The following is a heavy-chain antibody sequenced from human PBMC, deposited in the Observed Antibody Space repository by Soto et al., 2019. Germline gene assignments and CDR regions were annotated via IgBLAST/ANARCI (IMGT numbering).Heavy chain of an antibody. D-gene: IGHD2-15*01. V-gene: IGHV4-4*07. CDR2: MYRDRTT. Sequence: SETLSLTCVVSRGSITAYSKTWIRRPSGKGLEWIGIMYRDRTTSNSPSLESRVTMSLDKAKNPFVLELTSVTAADTALYYCPRGFYPDSGGYHRPIFDPW. J-gene: IGHJ5*02. CDR1: RGSITAYS. CDR3: PRGFYPDSGGYHRPIFDP.